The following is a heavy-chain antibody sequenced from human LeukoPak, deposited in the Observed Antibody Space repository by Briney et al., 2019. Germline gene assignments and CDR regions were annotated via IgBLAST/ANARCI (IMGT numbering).Heavy chain of an antibody. J-gene: IGHJ4*02. CDR1: GFTFSSYA. D-gene: IGHD2-15*01. CDR3: AREGAEYCSGGSCYYNY. Sequence: PGGSLRLSCAASGFTFSSYAMSWVRQAPGKGLEWVSVIYSGGSGGSTYYADSVKGRFTISRDNSKNTLYLQMNSLRAEDTAVYYCAREGAEYCSGGSCYYNYWGQGTLVTVSS. V-gene: IGHV3-23*03. CDR2: IYSGGSGGST.